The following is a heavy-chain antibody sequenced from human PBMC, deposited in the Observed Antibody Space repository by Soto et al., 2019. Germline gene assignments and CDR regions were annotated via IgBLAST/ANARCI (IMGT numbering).Heavy chain of an antibody. V-gene: IGHV4-39*01. J-gene: IGHJ6*02. Sequence: PSETLSLTCTVSGGSISSSSYYWGWIRQPPGKGLERIGSIYYSGSTYYNPSLKSRVTISVDTSKNQFSLKLSSVTAADTAVYYCAGDRRQQLVRYYYGMDVWGQGTTVTVSS. CDR1: GGSISSSSYY. D-gene: IGHD6-13*01. CDR2: IYYSGST. CDR3: AGDRRQQLVRYYYGMDV.